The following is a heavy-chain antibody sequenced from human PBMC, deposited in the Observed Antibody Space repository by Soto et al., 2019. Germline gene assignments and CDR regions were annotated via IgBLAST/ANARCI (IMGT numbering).Heavy chain of an antibody. D-gene: IGHD3-22*01. V-gene: IGHV3-30*18. Sequence: PGGSLRLSCAASGFTFSSYGMHWVRQAPGKGLEWVAVISYDGSNKYYADSVKGRFTISRDNSKNTLYLQMNSLRAEDTAVYYCAKGIDSSGYYCLLDYWGQGTLVTVSS. J-gene: IGHJ4*02. CDR2: ISYDGSNK. CDR3: AKGIDSSGYYCLLDY. CDR1: GFTFSSYG.